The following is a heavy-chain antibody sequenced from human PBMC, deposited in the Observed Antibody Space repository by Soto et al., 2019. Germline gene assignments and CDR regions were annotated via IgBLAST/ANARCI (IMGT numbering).Heavy chain of an antibody. CDR3: ARRDYNVLAGYYTHDY. J-gene: IGHJ4*02. CDR1: GYSLTNYW. D-gene: IGHD3-9*01. CDR2: IDPSDSYT. Sequence: GESLKISCKGSGYSLTNYWITWVRQLPGKGLEWMGKIDPSDSYTDYNPSFQAHVTISADKSISTAYLQWSSLKASDTAIYYCARRDYNVLAGYYTHDYWGQGTMLTVYS. V-gene: IGHV5-10-1*01.